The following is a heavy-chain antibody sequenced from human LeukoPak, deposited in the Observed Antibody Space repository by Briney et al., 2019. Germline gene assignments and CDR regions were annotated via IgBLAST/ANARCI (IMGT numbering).Heavy chain of an antibody. D-gene: IGHD6-13*01. CDR3: AGDSSWYGDY. CDR2: IYHSGST. Sequence: PSETLSLTCTVSGYSISSGYYWGWIRQPPGKGLEWIGSIYHSGSTYYNPSLKSRVTISVDTPKNQFSLKLSSVTAADTAVYYCAGDSSWYGDYWGQGTLVTVSS. V-gene: IGHV4-38-2*02. CDR1: GYSISSGYY. J-gene: IGHJ4*02.